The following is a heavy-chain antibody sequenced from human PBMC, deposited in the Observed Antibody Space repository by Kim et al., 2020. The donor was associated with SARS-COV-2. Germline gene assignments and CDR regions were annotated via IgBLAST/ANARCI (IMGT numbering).Heavy chain of an antibody. J-gene: IGHJ5*02. CDR3: ARAPAAATSWFDP. D-gene: IGHD2-15*01. CDR1: GHTFIRYY. CDR2: INPDTGGT. V-gene: IGHV1-2*06. Sequence: ASVKVSCKASGHTFIRYYMNWMRQAPGQGLKWMGRINPDTGGTSNAQKFQGRVTMTRDASTNTAYMEVTNLRSDDTAVYYCARAPAAATSWFDPWGQGTLVTVSS.